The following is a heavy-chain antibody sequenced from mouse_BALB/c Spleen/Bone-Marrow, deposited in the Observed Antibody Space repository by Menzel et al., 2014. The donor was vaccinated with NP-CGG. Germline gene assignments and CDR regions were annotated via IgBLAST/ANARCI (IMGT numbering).Heavy chain of an antibody. J-gene: IGHJ1*01. Sequence: VTLKVCGAELVKPGASVKLSCTASGFNIKDTYMHWVKQRPEQGLEWIGRIDPANGNTKYDPKFQGKATITADTSSNTAYLQLSSLTSEDTAVYYCATMITDWYFDVWGAGTTVTVSS. CDR1: GFNIKDTY. CDR2: IDPANGNT. V-gene: IGHV14-3*02. CDR3: ATMITDWYFDV. D-gene: IGHD2-4*01.